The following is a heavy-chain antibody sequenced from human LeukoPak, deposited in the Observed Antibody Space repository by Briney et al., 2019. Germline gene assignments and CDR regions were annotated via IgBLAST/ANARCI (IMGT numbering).Heavy chain of an antibody. V-gene: IGHV1-46*01. Sequence: GASVKVSCKASGYTFTNYYMHWVRQAPGQGLEWMGIINPSGDSTNYAQKFQGRVTMTRDMSTSTVYMELSSLRSGDTAVYYCARGDYREEIDAFDIWGQGTMVTVSS. CDR1: GYTFTNYY. D-gene: IGHD4-17*01. CDR3: ARGDYREEIDAFDI. CDR2: INPSGDST. J-gene: IGHJ3*02.